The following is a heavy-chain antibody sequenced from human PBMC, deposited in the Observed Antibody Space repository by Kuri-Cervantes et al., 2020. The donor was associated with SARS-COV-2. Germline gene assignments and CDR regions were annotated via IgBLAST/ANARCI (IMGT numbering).Heavy chain of an antibody. Sequence: GESLKISCAASGFTFSSYGMHWVRQAPGKGLEWVAFIRYDGSNKYYADSVKGRFTTSRDNSKNTLYLQMNSLRAEDTAVYYCAIGGWGFFGNAFDIWGQGTMVTVSS. V-gene: IGHV3-30*02. CDR2: IRYDGSNK. CDR1: GFTFSSYG. J-gene: IGHJ3*02. D-gene: IGHD7-27*01. CDR3: AIGGWGFFGNAFDI.